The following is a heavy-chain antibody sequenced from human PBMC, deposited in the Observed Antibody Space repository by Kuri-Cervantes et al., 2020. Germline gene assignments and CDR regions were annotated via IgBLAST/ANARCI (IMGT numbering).Heavy chain of an antibody. V-gene: IGHV4-61*03. J-gene: IGHJ6*03. CDR1: GGSVSSGTYY. D-gene: IGHD6-6*01. CDR2: IYYSGST. CDR3: ARGRSSSPTGYYYYMDV. Sequence: SETLSLTCIVFGGSVSSGTYYWSWIRQPPGKELEWIGYIYYSGSTNYNPSLKSRVTISVDMSKNHFSLKLRSVTAADTAVYYCARGRSSSPTGYYYYMDVWGKGTTVTVSS.